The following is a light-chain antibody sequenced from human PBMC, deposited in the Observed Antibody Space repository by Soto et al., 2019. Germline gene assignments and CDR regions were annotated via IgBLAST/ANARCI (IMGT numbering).Light chain of an antibody. V-gene: IGLV2-8*01. J-gene: IGLJ1*01. CDR3: CLNADSHSYF. Sequence: QSALTQSPSASGSPGQSVTISCTGTSRDIGGYNYVSWYQQHPGKAPKLLIYEVTKRPSGVPDRFSGSKSGNTASLTVSGLQADDEADYFCCLNADSHSYFFGTGTKLTVL. CDR1: SRDIGGYNY. CDR2: EVT.